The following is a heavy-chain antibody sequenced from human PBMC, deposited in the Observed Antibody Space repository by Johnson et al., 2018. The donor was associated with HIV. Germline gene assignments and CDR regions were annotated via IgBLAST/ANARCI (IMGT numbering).Heavy chain of an antibody. J-gene: IGHJ3*02. CDR1: GFSLSSYA. D-gene: IGHD4-23*01. CDR3: AKARSLLDYGGFDAFDI. Sequence: EVQLVESGGGVVQPGRSLRLSCAASGFSLSSYAMHWVRQAPGKGLEWVSGINSDGSNTNYADSVKGRFTISRDNAKKTLYLQMNSLRVEDTAMYYCAKARSLLDYGGFDAFDIWGQGTLVIVSS. V-gene: IGHV3-74*02. CDR2: INSDGSNT.